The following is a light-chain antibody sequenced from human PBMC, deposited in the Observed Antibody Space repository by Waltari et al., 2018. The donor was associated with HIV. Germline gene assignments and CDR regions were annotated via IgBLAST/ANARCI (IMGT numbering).Light chain of an antibody. V-gene: IGLV1-40*01. Sequence: QSVLTQPPSVSGAPGQRVTISCTGNSSNIGAGYDVHWYQQLPGTAPKLLIYANIIRPSGVPDRFSGSKSGSSASLAITGLQAEDEAHYYCQSFDSSLTTSGVIFGGGTKLTVL. CDR3: QSFDSSLTTSGVI. J-gene: IGLJ2*01. CDR2: ANI. CDR1: SSNIGAGYD.